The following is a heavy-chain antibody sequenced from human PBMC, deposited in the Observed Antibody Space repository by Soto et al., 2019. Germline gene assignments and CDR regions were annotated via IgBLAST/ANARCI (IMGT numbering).Heavy chain of an antibody. CDR1: GFTFSIYA. J-gene: IGHJ1*01. Sequence: PRLSCAASGFTFSIYAMSWVRQAPGKGLEWVSAISGSGGSTYYADSVKGRFTISRDNSKNTLYLQMNSLRAEDTAVYYCAKHSSSWRRAEYFQHWGQGTLGTVSS. CDR2: ISGSGGST. CDR3: AKHSSSWRRAEYFQH. V-gene: IGHV3-23*01. D-gene: IGHD6-13*01.